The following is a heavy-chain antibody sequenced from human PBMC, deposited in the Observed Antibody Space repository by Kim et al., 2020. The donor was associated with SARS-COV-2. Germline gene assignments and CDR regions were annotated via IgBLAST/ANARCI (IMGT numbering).Heavy chain of an antibody. CDR3: SRTSGNWNDGWFDA. D-gene: IGHD1-20*01. CDR1: GFTFSNDW. J-gene: IGHJ5*02. V-gene: IGHV3-74*01. CDR2: IKSDGGSK. Sequence: GGSLRLSCAASGFTFSNDWMHWVRQAPGKGLEWVARIKSDGGSKTSADAAQGRVTITIAKAKNTQYLQMQRLRAEDTATDYYSRTSGNWNDGWFDAWGQG.